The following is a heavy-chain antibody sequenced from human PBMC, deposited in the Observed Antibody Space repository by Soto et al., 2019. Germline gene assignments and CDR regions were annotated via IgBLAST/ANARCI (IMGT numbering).Heavy chain of an antibody. D-gene: IGHD2-15*01. CDR1: GGSISSYY. V-gene: IGHV4-59*01. Sequence: SETLSLTCTVSGGSISSYYWSWIRQPPGKGLEWIGYIYYSGSTNYSPSLKSRVTISVDTSKNQFSLKLSSVTAADTAVYYCARWVVVAANNWFAPWGQGTLVTVSS. J-gene: IGHJ5*02. CDR3: ARWVVVAANNWFAP. CDR2: IYYSGST.